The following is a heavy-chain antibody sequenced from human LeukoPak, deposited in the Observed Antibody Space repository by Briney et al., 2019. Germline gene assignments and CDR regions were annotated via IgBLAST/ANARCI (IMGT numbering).Heavy chain of an antibody. CDR3: ARAVGTSRNFFDY. CDR1: GYSISSGFY. J-gene: IGHJ4*02. CDR2: IYHSGST. V-gene: IGHV4-38-2*02. Sequence: SETLALTCTVSGYSISSGFYWGWIRQPPGKGLEFIGSIYHSGSTYYNPSLKSRVTISVDTSKNQFSLNLSSVTAADTAMYYCARAVGTSRNFFDYWGQGTLVTVSS. D-gene: IGHD4-23*01.